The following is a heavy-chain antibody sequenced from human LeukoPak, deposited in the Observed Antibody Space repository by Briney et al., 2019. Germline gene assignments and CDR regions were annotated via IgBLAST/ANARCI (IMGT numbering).Heavy chain of an antibody. J-gene: IGHJ4*02. Sequence: GESLKISCKGSGYSFTSYWIGWVRQMPGKGLEWMGIIYLGDSDTRYSPSFQGQVTISADKSISTAYLQWSSLKASDTAMYYCASTYYYDSSGYSAFDYWGQGTLVTVSS. CDR3: ASTYYYDSSGYSAFDY. CDR1: GYSFTSYW. CDR2: IYLGDSDT. D-gene: IGHD3-22*01. V-gene: IGHV5-51*01.